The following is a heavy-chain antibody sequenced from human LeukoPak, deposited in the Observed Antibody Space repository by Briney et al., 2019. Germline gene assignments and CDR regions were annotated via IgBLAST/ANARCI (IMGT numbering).Heavy chain of an antibody. Sequence: GFSVKVSYLASRYTFTSYGISWVGQAPGQGLEGMGWICAYNGNTNYAQKFQGRVTITTDTSKGTAYMELRSLRSDDTGVHYCARTITQASYRAPYYYFYMDVWGKGTTVTVSS. CDR1: RYTFTSYG. V-gene: IGHV1-18*01. J-gene: IGHJ6*03. CDR3: ARTITQASYRAPYYYFYMDV. CDR2: ICAYNGNT. D-gene: IGHD1-26*01.